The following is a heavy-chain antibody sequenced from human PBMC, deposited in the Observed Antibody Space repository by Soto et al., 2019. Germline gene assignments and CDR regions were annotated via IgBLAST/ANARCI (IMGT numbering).Heavy chain of an antibody. D-gene: IGHD5-18*01. CDR3: ARDLVYSYGWNYYYGMDV. V-gene: IGHV1-46*01. CDR2: INPSGGST. Sequence: KASGYTFTSYYMHWVRQAPGQGLEWMGIINPSGGSTSYAQKFQGRVTMTRDTSTSTVYMELSSLRSEDTAVYYCARDLVYSYGWNYYYGMDVWGQGTTVTVSS. CDR1: GYTFTSYY. J-gene: IGHJ6*02.